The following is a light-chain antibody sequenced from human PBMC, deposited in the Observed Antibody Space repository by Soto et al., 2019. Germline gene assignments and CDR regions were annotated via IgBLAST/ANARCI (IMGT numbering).Light chain of an antibody. CDR2: KGT. V-gene: IGLV2-23*01. CDR1: SSDVGAYNS. J-gene: IGLJ1*01. CDR3: CSSAPESTYV. Sequence: QSVLAQPASVSGSPGQSVTISCTGTSSDVGAYNSVSWCQQHPDKAPQLMIYKGTQRPSGVSNRFSGSTSGNAASLTISGLQAGDEADYFCCSSAPESTYVFGTGTKLTVL.